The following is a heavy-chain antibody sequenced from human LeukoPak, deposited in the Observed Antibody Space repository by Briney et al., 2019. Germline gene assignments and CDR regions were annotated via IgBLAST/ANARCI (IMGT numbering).Heavy chain of an antibody. CDR3: AGEGRQLLWFGELNWFDP. CDR1: GYTFTSYD. D-gene: IGHD3-10*01. CDR2: MTPNSGNT. J-gene: IGHJ5*02. V-gene: IGHV1-8*01. Sequence: GASVKVSCKASGYTFTSYDINWVRQATGQGLEWTGWMTPNSGNTGYAQRFQGRVTMTRNTSISTAYMELSSLRSEDTAVYYCAGEGRQLLWFGELNWFDPWGQGTLVTVSS.